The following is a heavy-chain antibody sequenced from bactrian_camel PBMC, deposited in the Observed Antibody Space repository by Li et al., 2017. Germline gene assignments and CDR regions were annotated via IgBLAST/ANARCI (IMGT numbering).Heavy chain of an antibody. CDR3: AASHSFILTPRFYRLESSDYPY. D-gene: IGHD4*01. V-gene: IGHV3S55*01. Sequence: QVQLVESGGGSVQAGGSLILSCTMSGVASNGYCMAWFRQSPGKEPEAVAAIRRDDLTAYTDSVKGRFTISKDNAENSLFLQMSNLKPEDTAMYYCAASHSFILTPRFYRLESSDYPYRGQGTQVTVS. J-gene: IGHJ4*01. CDR1: GVASNGYC. CDR2: IRRDDLT.